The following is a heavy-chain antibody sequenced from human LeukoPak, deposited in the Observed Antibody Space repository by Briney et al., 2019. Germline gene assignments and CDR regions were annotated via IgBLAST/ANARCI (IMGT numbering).Heavy chain of an antibody. Sequence: GRSLRLSCAASGFTFDDYAMHWVRQAPGKGLEWVSGISWNSGSIGYADSVKGRFTISRDNAKNSLYLQMNSLRAEDTALYYCARDSGDYYFDYWGQGTLVTVSS. J-gene: IGHJ4*02. V-gene: IGHV3-9*01. CDR2: ISWNSGSI. D-gene: IGHD3-10*01. CDR3: ARDSGDYYFDY. CDR1: GFTFDDYA.